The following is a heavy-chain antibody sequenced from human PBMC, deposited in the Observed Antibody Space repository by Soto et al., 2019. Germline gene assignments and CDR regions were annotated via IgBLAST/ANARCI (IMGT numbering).Heavy chain of an antibody. D-gene: IGHD3-10*01. V-gene: IGHV1-69*01. CDR2: IIPLFGTP. Sequence: QVPLVQSGAEVKKPGSSVKVSCKASGGIFSTYAISWLRQAPGQGLEWMGGIIPLFGTPNYAQRFQGRVTITADESTSTAYMELSRLRSEDTAVYYCARDRDDYGSGNYYNRLDFWGQGTLVTVSS. CDR1: GGIFSTYA. CDR3: ARDRDDYGSGNYYNRLDF. J-gene: IGHJ4*02.